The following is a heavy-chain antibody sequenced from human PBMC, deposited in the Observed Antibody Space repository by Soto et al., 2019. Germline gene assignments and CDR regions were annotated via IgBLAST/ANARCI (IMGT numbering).Heavy chain of an antibody. V-gene: IGHV3-74*01. CDR3: AKDFGGSGSYYHVDY. D-gene: IGHD3-10*01. CDR1: GFTFSSYW. Sequence: PGGSLRLSCAASGFTFSSYWMHWVRQAPCQGLVWVSRINSDGSDISYADSVKGRFSISRDNAENTLYLQMDSLRAEDTAVYYCAKDFGGSGSYYHVDYWGQGTLVTVSS. J-gene: IGHJ4*02. CDR2: INSDGSDI.